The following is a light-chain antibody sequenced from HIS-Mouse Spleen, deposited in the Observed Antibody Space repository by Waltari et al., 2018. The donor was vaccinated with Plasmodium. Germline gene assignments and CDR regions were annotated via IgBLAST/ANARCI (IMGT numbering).Light chain of an antibody. V-gene: IGLV3-1*01. CDR1: KLGDNY. CDR3: QAWDSSTVV. Sequence: SYELTQPPSVSVSPGHTASITCSGDKLGDNYACCYQQKPGQSPVLVIDQDSKRPSGIPERFSGSNSGNTATLTISGTQAMDEADYYCQAWDSSTVVFGGGTKLTVL. J-gene: IGLJ2*01. CDR2: QDS.